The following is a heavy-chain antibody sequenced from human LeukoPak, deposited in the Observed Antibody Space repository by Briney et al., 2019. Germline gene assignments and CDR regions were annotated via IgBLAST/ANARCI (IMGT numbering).Heavy chain of an antibody. V-gene: IGHV4-34*01. Sequence: SETLSLTCAVYGGSFSGYYWSWIRQPPGKGLEWIGEINHSGSTNYNPSLKRRVTISVDTSKNQFSLKLSSVTAADTAVYYCARGLTSVAGPFDYWGQGTLVTVSS. J-gene: IGHJ4*02. CDR2: INHSGST. D-gene: IGHD6-19*01. CDR1: GGSFSGYY. CDR3: ARGLTSVAGPFDY.